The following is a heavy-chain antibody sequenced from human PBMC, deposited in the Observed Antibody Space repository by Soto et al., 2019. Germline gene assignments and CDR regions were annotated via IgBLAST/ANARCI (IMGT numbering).Heavy chain of an antibody. D-gene: IGHD3-3*01. V-gene: IGHV4-59*01. CDR3: ARSTSLILGVVTLFFDY. CDR2: IHYTGST. J-gene: IGHJ4*02. CDR1: GGSISHYY. Sequence: SETLSLTCTVSGGSISHYYWSWIRQPPGRELEWIGYIHYTGSTNYYPSLQSRVTMSVDTSKDQFSLELDSVTAADTAVYYCARSTSLILGVVTLFFDYWGQGTLVTVSS.